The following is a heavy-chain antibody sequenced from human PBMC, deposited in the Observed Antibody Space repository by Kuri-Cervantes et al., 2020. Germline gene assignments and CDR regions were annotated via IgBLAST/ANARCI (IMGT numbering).Heavy chain of an antibody. Sequence: SQTLSLTCAISGDSVSSNSAAWNWIRQSPSRGLEWLGRTYYRSKWYNDYAVSVKSRITINPDTSKNQFSLKLSSVTATDTAVYYCARVSIAVAGVIDYWGQGTLVTVSS. CDR1: GDSVSSNSAA. CDR3: ARVSIAVAGVIDY. J-gene: IGHJ4*02. CDR2: TYYRSKWYN. V-gene: IGHV6-1*01. D-gene: IGHD6-19*01.